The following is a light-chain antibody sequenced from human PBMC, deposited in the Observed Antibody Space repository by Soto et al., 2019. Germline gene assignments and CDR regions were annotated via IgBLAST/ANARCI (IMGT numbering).Light chain of an antibody. CDR2: DAS. V-gene: IGKV3-11*01. J-gene: IGKJ1*01. CDR1: QSVSTF. CDR3: QQCANWPPKWT. Sequence: EVVLTQSPATLSLSPGERAALSCRASQSVSTFLAWYQQKPGQAPRLLIYDASNRATGIPARFSGSGSGTDFTLTISSLEPEDVAVYYCQQCANWPPKWTFGQGTKVEIK.